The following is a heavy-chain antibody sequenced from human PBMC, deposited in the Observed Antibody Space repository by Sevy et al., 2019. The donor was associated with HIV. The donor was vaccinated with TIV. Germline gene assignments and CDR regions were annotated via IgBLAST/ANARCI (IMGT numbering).Heavy chain of an antibody. CDR2: INQDGSEK. CDR1: GFTFSSYW. CDR3: AKVGRSISGEY. J-gene: IGHJ4*02. Sequence: GESLKISCSASGFTFSSYWMSWVRQTPGKRLEWVANINQDGSEKQYVDSMKGRFTISRDNGKNSLYLQMNSLRVEDTALYYCAKVGRSISGEYLGQGTLVTVSS. V-gene: IGHV3-7*03. D-gene: IGHD3-16*01.